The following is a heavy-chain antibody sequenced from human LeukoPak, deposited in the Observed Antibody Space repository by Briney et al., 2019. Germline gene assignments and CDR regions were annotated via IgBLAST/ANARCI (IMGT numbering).Heavy chain of an antibody. CDR1: GGSISSYY. V-gene: IGHV4-59*01. J-gene: IGHJ6*02. CDR3: ARAEYSSSWPKKIYYYYGMDV. Sequence: SETLSLTCTGSGGSISSYYWSWIRQPPGKGLDWIGYIYYSGSTNYNPSLKSRVTISVDTSKNQFSLKLSSVTAADTAVYYCARAEYSSSWPKKIYYYYGMDVWGQGTTVTVSS. D-gene: IGHD6-13*01. CDR2: IYYSGST.